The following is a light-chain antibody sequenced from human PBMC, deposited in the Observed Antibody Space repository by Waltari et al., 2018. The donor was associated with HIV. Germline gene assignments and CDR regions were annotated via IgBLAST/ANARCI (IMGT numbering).Light chain of an antibody. V-gene: IGKV2D-29*01. J-gene: IGKJ4*01. CDR2: EVS. CDR1: QSLQHSNGKTY. CDR3: LQSLQLPLT. Sequence: DLVMTQTPLSLSVTPGQPPSISCKSNQSLQHSNGKTYFYWYLQKSGQPPQLLIYEVSNRFSGVPYRFSGSGSGTDFTLKISRVEAEDVGVYYCLQSLQLPLTFGGGTKVEIK.